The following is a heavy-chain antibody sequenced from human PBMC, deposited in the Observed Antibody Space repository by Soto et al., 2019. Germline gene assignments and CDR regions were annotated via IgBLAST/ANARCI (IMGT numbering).Heavy chain of an antibody. J-gene: IGHJ5*02. Sequence: QLQLQESGSGLVKPSQTLSLTCAVSGGSISSGCYSWSWIRQPPGKCLEWIGYIYHSGSTYYNPSRTSRGPISVDRSKNQVSLKLSSVTAADTAVYYCARGRGGGWFDPWGQGTLATVSS. D-gene: IGHD3-16*01. CDR3: ARGRGGGWFDP. V-gene: IGHV4-30-2*01. CDR2: IYHSGST. CDR1: GGSISSGCYS.